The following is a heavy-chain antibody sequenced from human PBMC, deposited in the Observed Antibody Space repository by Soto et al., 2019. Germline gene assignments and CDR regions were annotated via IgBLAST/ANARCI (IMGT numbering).Heavy chain of an antibody. D-gene: IGHD3-22*01. CDR2: ISSSGSTI. Sequence: PGGSLRLSCVASGFTFSSYSMSWVRQAPGKGLEWVSYISSSGSTIYYADSVKGRFTISRDNAKNSLYLQMNSLRAEDTAVYYCARDHKTYYYDSSGDYLPRKATDYWGQGTLVTVSS. J-gene: IGHJ4*02. V-gene: IGHV3-48*04. CDR3: ARDHKTYYYDSSGDYLPRKATDY. CDR1: GFTFSSYS.